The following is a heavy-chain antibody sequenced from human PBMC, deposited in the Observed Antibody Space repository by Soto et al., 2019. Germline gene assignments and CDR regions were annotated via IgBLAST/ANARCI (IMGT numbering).Heavy chain of an antibody. Sequence: KTSETLSLSCTISGGAVSGGSYYWCCMRQPPGKGLEWIGYIYYSGCTNYNPSCKSRVTITVDTSKNQFSLKLSSVTAADTAVYYCARDWAAAAGTFYYYGMDVWGQGTTVTVSS. D-gene: IGHD6-13*01. CDR2: IYYSGCT. CDR3: ARDWAAAAGTFYYYGMDV. V-gene: IGHV4-61*01. CDR1: GGAVSGGSYY. J-gene: IGHJ6*02.